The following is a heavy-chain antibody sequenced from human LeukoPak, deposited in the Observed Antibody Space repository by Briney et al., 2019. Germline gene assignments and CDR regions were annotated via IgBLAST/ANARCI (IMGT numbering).Heavy chain of an antibody. CDR2: IIAMFGTA. CDR1: GGTFSSYA. D-gene: IGHD3-10*01. J-gene: IGHJ5*02. V-gene: IGHV1-69*06. Sequence: ASVKVSCKASGGTFSSYAISWVRQAPGQGLEWMGGIIAMFGTANYAQKFQGRVTITADKSSSTAYMELNSLRFDDTAVYYCARGPVTMVGGVILSGWFDHWGQGTLVTVSS. CDR3: ARGPVTMVGGVILSGWFDH.